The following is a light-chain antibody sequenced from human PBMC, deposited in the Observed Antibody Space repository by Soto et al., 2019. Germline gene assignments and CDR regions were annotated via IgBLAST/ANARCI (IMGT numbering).Light chain of an antibody. J-gene: IGKJ1*01. CDR3: QQLNTYPLT. CDR1: QGISTY. V-gene: IGKV1-9*01. CDR2: AAY. Sequence: DIQLTPSPAFLSASVGDRVTITCRASQGISTYLAWYQQKPGKAPPLLIYAAYTLQSGVPSRFSGSGSGTEFTLTISSLQPEDFATYYCQQLNTYPLTFGQGTKVEIK.